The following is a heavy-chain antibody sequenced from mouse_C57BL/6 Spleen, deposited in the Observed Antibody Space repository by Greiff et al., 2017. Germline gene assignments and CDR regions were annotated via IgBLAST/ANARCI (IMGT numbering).Heavy chain of an antibody. V-gene: IGHV5-17*01. CDR2: SSSGSSTI. Sequence: EVKLVESGGGLVKPGGSLKLSCAASGFTFSDYGMHWVRQAPEKGLEWVAYSSSGSSTIYYADTVKGRFTISRDNAKNTLFLQMTSLRSEDTAMYYCARGGYGSRGYFDYWGQGTTLTVSS. J-gene: IGHJ2*01. D-gene: IGHD1-1*01. CDR1: GFTFSDYG. CDR3: ARGGYGSRGYFDY.